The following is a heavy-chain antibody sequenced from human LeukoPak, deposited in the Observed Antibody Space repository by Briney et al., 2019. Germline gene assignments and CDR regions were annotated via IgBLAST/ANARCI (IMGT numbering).Heavy chain of an antibody. CDR2: ISSSSSYI. Sequence: GGSLRLSCAASGFTVSSNYMSWVRQAPGKGLERVSSISSSSSYIYYADSVKGRFTISRDNAKNSLYLQMNSLRAEDTAVYYCAGGGSGYDYGDYWGQGTLVTVSS. J-gene: IGHJ4*02. D-gene: IGHD5-12*01. CDR3: AGGGSGYDYGDY. V-gene: IGHV3-21*01. CDR1: GFTVSSNY.